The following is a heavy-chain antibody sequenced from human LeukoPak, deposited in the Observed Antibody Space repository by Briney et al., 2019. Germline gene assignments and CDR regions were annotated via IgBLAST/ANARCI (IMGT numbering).Heavy chain of an antibody. D-gene: IGHD3-3*01. Sequence: GWSVRVSRVGCGLTVLTIYMSWVGPAPGRGLDWVSVVYCGGSTYYADSVKVRFTISIDSSKNTLYLQMSSLRAEDTAVYYCARHFGVISKGVYYYYFGLDGWGQGTTVTASS. CDR2: VYCGGST. V-gene: IGHV3-66*04. CDR1: GLTVLTIY. CDR3: ARHFGVISKGVYYYYFGLDG. J-gene: IGHJ6*02.